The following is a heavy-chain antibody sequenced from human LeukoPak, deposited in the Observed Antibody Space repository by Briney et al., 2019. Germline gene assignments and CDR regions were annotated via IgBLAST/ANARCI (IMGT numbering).Heavy chain of an antibody. CDR3: ARDAAGYRQPNRYYYDSSGYWKGFDP. V-gene: IGHV1-69*04. CDR2: IIPILGIA. CDR1: GGTFSSYA. J-gene: IGHJ5*02. Sequence: SVKVSCKASGGTFSSYAISWVRQAPGQGLEWMGRIIPILGIANYAQKFQGRVTITADKSTSTAYMELSSLRSEETGVYYCARDAAGYRQPNRYYYDSSGYWKGFDPWGQGTLVTVSS. D-gene: IGHD3-22*01.